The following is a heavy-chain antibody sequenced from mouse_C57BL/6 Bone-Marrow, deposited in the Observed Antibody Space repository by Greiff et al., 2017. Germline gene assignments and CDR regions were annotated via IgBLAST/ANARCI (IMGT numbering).Heavy chain of an antibody. D-gene: IGHD2-1*01. J-gene: IGHJ3*01. Sequence: EVMLVESGPGMVKPSQSLSLTCTVTGYSITSGYDWHWIRHFPGNKLEWMGYISYSGSTNYKPSLKSRISLTHDTSKNHFFLKLNSVTTEDTATYYCARGDYGNSAWFAYWGQGTLVTVSA. CDR3: ARGDYGNSAWFAY. CDR1: GYSITSGYD. V-gene: IGHV3-1*01. CDR2: ISYSGST.